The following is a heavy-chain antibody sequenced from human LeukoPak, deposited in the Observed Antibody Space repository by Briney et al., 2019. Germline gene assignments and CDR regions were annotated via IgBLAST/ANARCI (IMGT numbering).Heavy chain of an antibody. Sequence: GSLRLSCAASGFTFSSYAMSWIRQPPGKGLEWIGEINHSGSTNYNPSLKSRVTISVDTSKNQFSLKLSSVTAADTAVYYCARHTLVQQRGWFDPWGQGTLVTVSS. D-gene: IGHD6-13*01. CDR1: GFTFSSYA. CDR3: ARHTLVQQRGWFDP. J-gene: IGHJ5*02. CDR2: INHSGST. V-gene: IGHV4-34*01.